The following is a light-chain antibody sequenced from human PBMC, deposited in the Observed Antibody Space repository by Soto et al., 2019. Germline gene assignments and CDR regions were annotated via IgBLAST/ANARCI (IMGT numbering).Light chain of an antibody. Sequence: QHALTQPASVSGSPGQSVTISCTATTSDVGGYNYLTWYQQHPGKAPKLILYDGSSRPSGVSNRFSGSKSGNTASLIISGLQPEDEADYHCSSYTRTTVVFGGGTQLTVL. CDR3: SSYTRTTVV. V-gene: IGLV2-14*03. CDR2: DGS. CDR1: TSDVGGYNY. J-gene: IGLJ2*01.